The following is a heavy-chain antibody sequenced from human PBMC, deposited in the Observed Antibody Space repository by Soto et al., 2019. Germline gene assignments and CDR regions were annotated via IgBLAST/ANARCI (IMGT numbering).Heavy chain of an antibody. CDR3: ARGYVWGSYRYDDY. V-gene: IGHV4-31*03. CDR2: IYYSGST. D-gene: IGHD3-16*02. Sequence: QVQLQESGPGLGKPSQTLSLTCTVSGGSFTSGGCYWSWIRQRPGKGLEWIGYIYYSGSTYYNPSLKSRVTISVDTSKNHFALKLSSVTAADTAVYYCARGYVWGSYRYDDYWGQGTLVTVSS. J-gene: IGHJ4*02. CDR1: GGSFTSGGCY.